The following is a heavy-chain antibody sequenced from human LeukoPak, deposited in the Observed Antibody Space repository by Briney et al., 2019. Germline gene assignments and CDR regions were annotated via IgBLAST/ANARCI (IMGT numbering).Heavy chain of an antibody. CDR2: IYHSGST. V-gene: IGHV4-38-2*02. Sequence: SETLSLTCTVSGYSISSGYYWGWIRQPPGKGLEWIGSIYHSGSTYYNPSLKSRATISVDTSKNQFSLKLSSVTAADTAVYYCARDQGNYPYWGQGTLVTVSS. D-gene: IGHD4-11*01. CDR3: ARDQGNYPY. CDR1: GYSISSGYY. J-gene: IGHJ4*02.